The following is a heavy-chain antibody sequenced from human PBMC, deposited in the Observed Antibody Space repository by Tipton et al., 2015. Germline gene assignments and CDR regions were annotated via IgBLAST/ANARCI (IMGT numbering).Heavy chain of an antibody. CDR3: ARADFWSEVLDY. V-gene: IGHV4-39*07. D-gene: IGHD3-3*01. J-gene: IGHJ4*02. Sequence: TLSLTCIVSGDSINSSSYYWSWIRQPPGKGLEWIGEINHSGSTNYNPSLKSRVTISVDTSKNQFSLKLSSVTAADTAVYYCARADFWSEVLDYWGQGTLVTVSS. CDR2: INHSGST. CDR1: GDSINSSSYY.